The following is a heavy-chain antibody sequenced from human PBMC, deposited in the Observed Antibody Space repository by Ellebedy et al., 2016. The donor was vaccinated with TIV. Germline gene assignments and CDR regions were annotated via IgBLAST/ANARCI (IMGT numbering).Heavy chain of an antibody. V-gene: IGHV1-18*01. D-gene: IGHD3-10*01. J-gene: IGHJ4*02. CDR1: GYHFPSYG. CDR3: ARGITMIRESPDFDY. CDR2: ISSYNGDT. Sequence: ASVKVSCKASGYHFPSYGITWVRQAPGQGLEWVGWISSYNGDTKYAQELQGRVTMTTDASTTTAHMELRSLRSDDTAVYYCARGITMIRESPDFDYWGQGTLVSVSS.